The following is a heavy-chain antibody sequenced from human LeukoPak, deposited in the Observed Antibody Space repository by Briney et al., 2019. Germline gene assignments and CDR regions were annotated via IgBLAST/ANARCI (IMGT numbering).Heavy chain of an antibody. D-gene: IGHD3-10*01. CDR3: ARSTGGHYYGSGRGNFDY. CDR2: IYYSGST. J-gene: IGHJ4*02. Sequence: SETLSLTCAVYGGSFSGYYWSWIRQPPGKGLEWIGYIYYSGSTNYNPSLKSRVTISVDTSKNQFSLKLSSVTAADTAVYYCARSTGGHYYGSGRGNFDYWGQGTLVTVSS. CDR1: GGSFSGYY. V-gene: IGHV4-59*12.